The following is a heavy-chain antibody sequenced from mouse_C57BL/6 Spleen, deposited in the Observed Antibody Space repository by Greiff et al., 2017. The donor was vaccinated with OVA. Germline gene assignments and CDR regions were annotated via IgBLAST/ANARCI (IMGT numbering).Heavy chain of an antibody. CDR2: INYDGSST. D-gene: IGHD1-1*01. Sequence: EVHLVESEGGLVQPGSSMKLSCTASGFTFSDYYMAWVRQVPEKGLEWVANINYDGSSTYYLDSLKSRFIISRDNAKNILYLQMSSLKSEDTATYDCARESGSSYGGYFDVWGTGTTVTVSS. CDR1: GFTFSDYY. CDR3: ARESGSSYGGYFDV. V-gene: IGHV5-16*01. J-gene: IGHJ1*03.